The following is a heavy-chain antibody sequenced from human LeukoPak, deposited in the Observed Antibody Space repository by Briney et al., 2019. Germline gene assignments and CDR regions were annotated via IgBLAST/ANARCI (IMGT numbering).Heavy chain of an antibody. CDR2: INPNSGGT. Sequence: GASVKVSCKASGYTFTGYYMHWVRQAPGQGLEWMGWINPNSGGTNYAQKFQGRVTMTRDTSISTAYMELSRLRSDDTAVYYCASPWDSSGYHYYGMDVWGQGTTVTVSS. V-gene: IGHV1-2*02. J-gene: IGHJ6*02. CDR1: GYTFTGYY. D-gene: IGHD3-22*01. CDR3: ASPWDSSGYHYYGMDV.